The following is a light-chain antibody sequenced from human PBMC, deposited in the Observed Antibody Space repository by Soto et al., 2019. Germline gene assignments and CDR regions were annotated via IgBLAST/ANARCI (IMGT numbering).Light chain of an antibody. CDR2: DVS. CDR3: SAYTITSPYV. V-gene: IGLV2-14*03. CDR1: SSDVGAYNY. Sequence: QSALTQPASVSGSPGQSISIFCTGTSSDVGAYNYISWYQQHPGKAPKLIIYDVSNRPSGVSSRFSGSKSGNTASLTISGLQAEDGADYYCSAYTITSPYVFGTGTKLTVL. J-gene: IGLJ1*01.